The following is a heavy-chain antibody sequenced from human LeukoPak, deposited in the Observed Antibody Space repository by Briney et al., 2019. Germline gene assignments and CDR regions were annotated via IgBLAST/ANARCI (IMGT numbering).Heavy chain of an antibody. Sequence: PSETLSLTCTVSGGSISSYYWSWIRQPPGKGLEWIGYIYYSGSTYYNPSLKSRVTISVDTSKNQFSLKLSSVTAADTAVYYCAMVRGVGGYWGQGTLVTVSS. J-gene: IGHJ4*02. CDR2: IYYSGST. D-gene: IGHD3-10*01. CDR1: GGSISSYY. V-gene: IGHV4-59*12. CDR3: AMVRGVGGY.